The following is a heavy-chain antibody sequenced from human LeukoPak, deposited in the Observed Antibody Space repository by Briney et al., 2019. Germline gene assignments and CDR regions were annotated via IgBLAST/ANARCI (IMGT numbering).Heavy chain of an antibody. CDR2: INPNGGAT. Sequence: VASVKVSCKASGYIFTGYYLFWVRQAPGQGLEWMGWINPNGGATRYAQKFQGRVTPTCDTSIRTTYMELSSLTSDDTAVYYCARDERYSDADHHYPDLGYWGQGTLVTVSS. J-gene: IGHJ4*02. CDR3: ARDERYSDADHHYPDLGY. D-gene: IGHD3-16*01. V-gene: IGHV1-2*02. CDR1: GYIFTGYY.